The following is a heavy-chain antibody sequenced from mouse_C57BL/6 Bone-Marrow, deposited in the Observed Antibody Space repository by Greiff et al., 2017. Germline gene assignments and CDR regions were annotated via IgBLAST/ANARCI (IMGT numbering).Heavy chain of an antibody. CDR3: ARRDYGSSGYWYFDV. CDR2: IYPGDGDT. Sequence: QVQLQQSGPELVKPGASVKISCKASGYAFSSSWMNWVKQRPGQGLEWIGRIYPGDGDTNYNGKFKGKATLTADKSSSTAYMQLSSLTSEDSAVYFCARRDYGSSGYWYFDVWGTGTTVNGSS. J-gene: IGHJ1*03. CDR1: GYAFSSSW. V-gene: IGHV1-82*01. D-gene: IGHD1-1*01.